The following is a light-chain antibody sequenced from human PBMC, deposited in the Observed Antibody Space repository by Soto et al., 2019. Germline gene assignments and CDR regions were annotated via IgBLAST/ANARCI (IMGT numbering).Light chain of an antibody. V-gene: IGKV1-5*03. J-gene: IGKJ4*01. Sequence: DIQMTQSPSTLSASVGDRVTITCRASQSISTWLAWYQQKPGKAPKLLIYKASSLESGVPSRFSGSGSGTEFNITVSSLQPDDFATYYGQQYNTFPLTFGGGTTVEIK. CDR1: QSISTW. CDR3: QQYNTFPLT. CDR2: KAS.